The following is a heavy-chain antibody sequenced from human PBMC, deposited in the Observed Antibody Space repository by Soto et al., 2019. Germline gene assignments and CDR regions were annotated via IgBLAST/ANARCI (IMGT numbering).Heavy chain of an antibody. J-gene: IGHJ4*02. CDR2: INHHTGGT. V-gene: IGHV1-2*02. Sequence: QVQLVQSGAEVKKPGASVKVSCRASGYTFTRYSLHWVRQAPGQGLEWMGWINHHTGGTRFAQKFEGRVTLTSVTSVRTVYIELSRLRSDDTAVFYCSVYFDDLQEASFWGQGTLVTVTS. CDR1: GYTFTRYS. D-gene: IGHD1-1*01. CDR3: SVYFDDLQEASF.